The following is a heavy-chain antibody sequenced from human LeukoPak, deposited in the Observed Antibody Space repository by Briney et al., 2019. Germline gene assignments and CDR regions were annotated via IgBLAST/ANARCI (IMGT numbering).Heavy chain of an antibody. J-gene: IGHJ3*02. CDR2: INPDGGST. D-gene: IGHD3-22*01. CDR3: AKGSTMIVAVKDAFDI. CDR1: GYTFSSYY. Sequence: ASVTVSCKASGYTFSSYYLHWVRQAPGRGLEWMGIINPDGGSTTYAQKIQGRVTMTRDMSTSTVYMEVNSLRAEDTAVYYCAKGSTMIVAVKDAFDIWGQGTMVTVSS. V-gene: IGHV1-46*01.